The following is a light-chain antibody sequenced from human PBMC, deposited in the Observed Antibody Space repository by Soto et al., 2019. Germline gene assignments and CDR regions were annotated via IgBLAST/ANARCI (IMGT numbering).Light chain of an antibody. CDR3: NSYAGSNKYL. CDR1: SSDVGDYNC. CDR2: EVS. J-gene: IGLJ2*01. Sequence: QSALTQPPSAAGSPGQSVTLSCSGTSSDVGDYNCVSWYQQHPGKAPKLMIYEVSERPSGVPDRFSGSKSGNTASLTVSGLQAEDEAHYYCNSYAGSNKYLFGGGTKLTVL. V-gene: IGLV2-8*01.